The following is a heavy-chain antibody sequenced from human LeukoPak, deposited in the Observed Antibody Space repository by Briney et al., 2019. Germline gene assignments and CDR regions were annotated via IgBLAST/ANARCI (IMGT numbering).Heavy chain of an antibody. D-gene: IGHD1-14*01. Sequence: GGSLRLSCAASGFTFGSYAMHWVRQAPGKGLVWVSRINRDGSSATYADSVMGRLTISRDNARSTLYLEINSLRAEDTAVYYCTRADRMSHHPYRWGQGALVTVSS. CDR2: INRDGSSA. V-gene: IGHV3-74*01. CDR1: GFTFGSYA. J-gene: IGHJ4*02. CDR3: TRADRMSHHPYR.